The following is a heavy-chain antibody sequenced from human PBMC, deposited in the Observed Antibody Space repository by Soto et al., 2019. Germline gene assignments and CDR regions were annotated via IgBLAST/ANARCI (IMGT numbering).Heavy chain of an antibody. CDR3: ARDRGHIVVVTAMNGMDV. V-gene: IGHV3-33*01. J-gene: IGHJ6*02. D-gene: IGHD2-21*02. CDR2: IWYDGSNK. CDR1: GFTFSSYG. Sequence: QVQLVESGGGVVQPGRSLRLSCAASGFTFSSYGMHWVRQAPGKGLEWVAVIWYDGSNKYYADSVKGRFTISRDYSKNTLYLQMNSLRAEDTAVYYCARDRGHIVVVTAMNGMDVWGQGTTVTVSS.